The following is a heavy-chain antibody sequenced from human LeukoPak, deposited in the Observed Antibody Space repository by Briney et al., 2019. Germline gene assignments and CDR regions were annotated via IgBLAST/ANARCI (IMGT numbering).Heavy chain of an antibody. CDR1: GFTFSSYG. CDR3: ARQGAYYYDSSGVDAFDI. Sequence: PGGSLRLSCAASGFTFSSYGMNWVRQAPGKGLEWVSYISSSSSTIYYADSVKGRFTISRDNAKNSLYLQMNSLRAEDTAVYYCARQGAYYYDSSGVDAFDIWGQGTMVTVSS. D-gene: IGHD3-22*01. CDR2: ISSSSSTI. J-gene: IGHJ3*02. V-gene: IGHV3-48*01.